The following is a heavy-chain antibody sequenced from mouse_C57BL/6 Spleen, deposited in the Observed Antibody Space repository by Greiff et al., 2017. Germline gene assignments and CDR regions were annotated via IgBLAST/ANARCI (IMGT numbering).Heavy chain of an antibody. CDR2: ISYDGSN. CDR3: ARGDTAQAMFAY. Sequence: ESGPGLVKPSQSLSLTCSVTGYSITSGYYWNWIRQFPGNHLECMGYISYDGSNNYNPSLKNRISITLDTSKNQFFLKLNSVTTEDTATYYCARGDTAQAMFAYWGQGTLVTVSA. CDR1: GYSITSGYY. V-gene: IGHV3-6*01. J-gene: IGHJ3*01. D-gene: IGHD3-2*02.